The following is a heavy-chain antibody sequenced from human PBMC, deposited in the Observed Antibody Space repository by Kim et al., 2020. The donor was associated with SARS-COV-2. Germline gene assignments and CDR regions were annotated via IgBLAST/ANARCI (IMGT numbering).Heavy chain of an antibody. Sequence: ANYAQKFQGRVTITADESTSTAYMELSSLRSEDTAVYYCARSPGDYGLDYWGQGTLVTVSS. V-gene: IGHV1-69*01. D-gene: IGHD4-17*01. CDR2: A. J-gene: IGHJ4*02. CDR3: ARSPGDYGLDY.